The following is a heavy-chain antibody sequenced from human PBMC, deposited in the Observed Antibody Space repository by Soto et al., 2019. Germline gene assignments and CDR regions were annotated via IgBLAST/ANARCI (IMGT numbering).Heavy chain of an antibody. J-gene: IGHJ3*02. Sequence: EVQLVESGGGLVKPGGSLRLSCAASGFTFSSYSMNWVRQAPGKGLEWVSSISSSSSYIYYADSVKGRFTISRDNAKNSLYLQMNSLRAEDTAVYYCARDGDYVWGSYRWSEAFDIWGQGTMVTVSS. CDR3: ARDGDYVWGSYRWSEAFDI. D-gene: IGHD3-16*02. V-gene: IGHV3-21*01. CDR2: ISSSSSYI. CDR1: GFTFSSYS.